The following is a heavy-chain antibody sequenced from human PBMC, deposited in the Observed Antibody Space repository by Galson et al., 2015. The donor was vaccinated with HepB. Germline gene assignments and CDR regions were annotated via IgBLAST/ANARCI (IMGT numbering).Heavy chain of an antibody. Sequence: SVKVSCKASGYTFTSYYMHWVRQAPGQGLEWMGGIIPIFGTANYAQKFQGRVTITADESTSTAYMELSSLRSEDTAVYYCATSSSGWFDPWGQGTLVTVSS. CDR2: IIPIFGTA. D-gene: IGHD6-6*01. CDR1: GYTFTSYY. J-gene: IGHJ5*02. CDR3: ATSSSGWFDP. V-gene: IGHV1-69*13.